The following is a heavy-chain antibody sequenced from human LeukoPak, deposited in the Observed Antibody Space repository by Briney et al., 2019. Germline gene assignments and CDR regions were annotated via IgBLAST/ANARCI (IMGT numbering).Heavy chain of an antibody. V-gene: IGHV4-34*01. D-gene: IGHD6-13*01. J-gene: IGHJ6*02. CDR3: ARGFGEDSSSWYQVPYKYYYYYYGMDV. CDR2: INHSGST. CDR1: GGSFSGYY. Sequence: PSETLSLTCAVYGGSFSGYYWSWIRQPPGKGLEWIGEINHSGSTNYNPSLKSRVTISVDTSKNQFSLKLSSVTAADTAVYYCARGFGEDSSSWYQVPYKYYYYYYGMDVWGQGTTVTVSS.